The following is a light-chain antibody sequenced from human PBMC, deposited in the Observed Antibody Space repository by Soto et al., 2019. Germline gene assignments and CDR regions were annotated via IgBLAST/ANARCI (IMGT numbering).Light chain of an antibody. CDR3: QHYNSYSEA. Sequence: DIQMNQSRSTLSGSVGDRVTITCRASQTISSWLAWYQQKPGKAPKLLIYKASTLNSGVPSRFSGSGSGTEFTLTISSLQPDDFATYYCQHYNSYSEAFGQGTKV. CDR1: QTISSW. V-gene: IGKV1-5*03. J-gene: IGKJ1*01. CDR2: KAS.